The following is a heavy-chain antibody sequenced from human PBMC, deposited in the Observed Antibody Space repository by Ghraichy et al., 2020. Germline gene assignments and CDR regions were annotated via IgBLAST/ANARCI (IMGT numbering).Heavy chain of an antibody. Sequence: GGSLRLSCAASGFTFSSYGMHWVRQAPGKGLEWVAVISYDGSNKYYADSVKGRFTISRDNSKNTLYLQMNSLRAEDTAVYYCAKDLRFLEWLLSSYGMDGWGQGTTVSVSS. CDR1: GFTFSSYG. V-gene: IGHV3-30*18. CDR3: AKDLRFLEWLLSSYGMDG. D-gene: IGHD3-3*01. CDR2: ISYDGSNK. J-gene: IGHJ6*02.